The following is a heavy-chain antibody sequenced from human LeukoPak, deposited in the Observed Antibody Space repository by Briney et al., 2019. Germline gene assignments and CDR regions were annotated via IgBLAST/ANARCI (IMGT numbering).Heavy chain of an antibody. V-gene: IGHV3-66*01. J-gene: IGHJ6*02. CDR2: IYSGGST. CDR3: ARDGPFSGSGSYYNYYGMDV. Sequence: PGGSLRLSCAASGFTVSSNYMSWVRQAPGKGLEGGSVIYSGGSTYYAASVKGRFTISRDNSKNTLYLQMNSLRAEDTAVYYCARDGPFSGSGSYYNYYGMDVWGQGTTVTVSS. D-gene: IGHD1-26*01. CDR1: GFTVSSNY.